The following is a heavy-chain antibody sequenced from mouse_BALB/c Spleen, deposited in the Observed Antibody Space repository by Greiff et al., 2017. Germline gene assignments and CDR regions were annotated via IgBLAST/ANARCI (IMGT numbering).Heavy chain of an antibody. CDR3: ASEGSSYGWFAY. CDR1: GYTFTSYY. V-gene: IGHV1S56*01. D-gene: IGHD1-1*01. Sequence: QVQLQQSGPELVKPGASVRISCKASGYTFTSYYIHWVKQRPGQGLEWIGWIYPGNVNTKYNEKFKGKATLTADKSSCTAYMQLSSLTSEDSAVYVCASEGSSYGWFAYWGQGTLVTVSA. CDR2: IYPGNVNT. J-gene: IGHJ3*01.